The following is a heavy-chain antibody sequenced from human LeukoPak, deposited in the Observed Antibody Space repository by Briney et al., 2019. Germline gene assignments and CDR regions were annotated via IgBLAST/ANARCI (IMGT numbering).Heavy chain of an antibody. CDR1: GFTFSNYW. Sequence: GGSLRLSCAASGFTFSNYWMGWVRQAPGKGLEWVANIKQDGSEKYYVDSVKGRFTISRDNAKNSLYLQMNSLRAEDTAVYYCARDLLVEGYWGQGTLVTVSS. V-gene: IGHV3-7*01. D-gene: IGHD2-2*01. J-gene: IGHJ4*02. CDR3: ARDLLVEGY. CDR2: IKQDGSEK.